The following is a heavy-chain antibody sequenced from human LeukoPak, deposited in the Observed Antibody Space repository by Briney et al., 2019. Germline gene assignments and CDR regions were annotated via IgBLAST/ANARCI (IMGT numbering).Heavy chain of an antibody. D-gene: IGHD6-19*01. J-gene: IGHJ4*02. CDR1: GYTFTSCD. Sequence: ASVKVSCKASGYTFTSCDNNWVRQATGQGLEWKGWINSNSGNTGYGQRFQGRINMTREISIGTAYKELSNLTSEDTAIYYCTRGSSGRRDNWGQGTLVTVSS. CDR2: INSNSGNT. V-gene: IGHV1-8*01. CDR3: TRGSSGRRDN.